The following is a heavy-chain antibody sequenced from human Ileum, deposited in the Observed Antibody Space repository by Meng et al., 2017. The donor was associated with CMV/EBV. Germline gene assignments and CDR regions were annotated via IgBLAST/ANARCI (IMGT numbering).Heavy chain of an antibody. CDR2: MRGRGDST. CDR1: GFTFSSYA. V-gene: IGHV3-23*01. CDR3: AFSYYDSSGYPSHGLDV. J-gene: IGHJ6*02. D-gene: IGHD3-22*01. Sequence: GGSLRLSCAASGFTFSSYAVTWVRQAPGKGLAWVSSMRGRGDSTYYADSVMGWFTVSRDTSKYTLYLHINRLRAEDTAVYYCAFSYYDSSGYPSHGLDVWGQGTTVTVSS.